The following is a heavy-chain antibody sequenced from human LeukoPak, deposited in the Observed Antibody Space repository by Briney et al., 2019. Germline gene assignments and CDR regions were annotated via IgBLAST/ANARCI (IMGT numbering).Heavy chain of an antibody. Sequence: AASVKVSCKASGYTFTSYGISWVRQAPGQGLEWMGWISAYNGNTNYAQKLQGRVTMTTDTSTSTAYMELRSLRSDDTAVYYCARGTPYGSGSYSNWFDPWGQGTLVTVSS. CDR1: GYTFTSYG. V-gene: IGHV1-18*01. CDR2: ISAYNGNT. J-gene: IGHJ5*02. D-gene: IGHD3-10*01. CDR3: ARGTPYGSGSYSNWFDP.